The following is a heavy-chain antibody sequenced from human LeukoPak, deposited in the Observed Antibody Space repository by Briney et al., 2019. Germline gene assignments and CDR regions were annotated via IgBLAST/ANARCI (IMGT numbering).Heavy chain of an antibody. D-gene: IGHD6-13*01. Sequence: GGSLRLSCAVSGFTFSTSWMHWVRHAPGKGLVWVSHINSDGNTTNYADSVKGRFTISRDNAGNTLYLQMNSLRAEDTAVYYCGTGYSSSQVDYWGQGTLVTVSS. V-gene: IGHV3-74*01. J-gene: IGHJ4*02. CDR3: GTGYSSSQVDY. CDR1: GFTFSTSW. CDR2: INSDGNTT.